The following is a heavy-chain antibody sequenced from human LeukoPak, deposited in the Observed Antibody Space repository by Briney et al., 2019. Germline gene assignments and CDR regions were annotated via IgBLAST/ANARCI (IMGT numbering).Heavy chain of an antibody. D-gene: IGHD4/OR15-4a*01. J-gene: IGHJ4*02. CDR1: GGSISSYY. Sequence: SETLSLTCTVSGGSISSYYWSWIRQPPGKGLEWVAYIYYSGSTNYNPSLKSRVTISVDTSKNQFSLKLSSVTAADTAVYYCARVETNFYYFDYWGQGTLVTVSS. CDR2: IYYSGST. V-gene: IGHV4-59*01. CDR3: ARVETNFYYFDY.